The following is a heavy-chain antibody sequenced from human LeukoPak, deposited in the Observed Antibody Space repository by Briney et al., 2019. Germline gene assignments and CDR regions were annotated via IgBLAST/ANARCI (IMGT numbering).Heavy chain of an antibody. CDR2: INHSGST. CDR3: ARALFYYDFWSGYYLNNWFDP. CDR1: GGSFSGYY. Sequence: SETLSLTCAVYGGSFSGYYWSWIRQPPGKGLEWIGEINHSGSTNYNPSLKSRVTISVDTSKNQFSLKLSSVTAADTAVYYCARALFYYDFWSGYYLNNWFDPWGQGTLVTVSS. V-gene: IGHV4-34*01. J-gene: IGHJ5*02. D-gene: IGHD3-3*01.